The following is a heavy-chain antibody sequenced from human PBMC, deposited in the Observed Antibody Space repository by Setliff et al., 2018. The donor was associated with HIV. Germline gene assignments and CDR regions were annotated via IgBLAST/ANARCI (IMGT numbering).Heavy chain of an antibody. D-gene: IGHD3-22*01. CDR2: IYQTGSI. J-gene: IGHJ4*02. V-gene: IGHV4-38-2*02. CDR1: GYSISNGYY. CDR3: ARQAWHSGRNGYFVDY. Sequence: ASETLSLTCSASGYSISNGYYWGWSRQSPGKGLEWIATIYQTGSIYYNPSLQNRVTLLLDMSKNQFSLKLSSATAADTAVYYCARQAWHSGRNGYFVDYWGQGMLVTVSS.